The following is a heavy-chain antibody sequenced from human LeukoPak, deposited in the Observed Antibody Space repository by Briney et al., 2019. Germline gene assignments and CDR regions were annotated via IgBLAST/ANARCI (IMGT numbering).Heavy chain of an antibody. CDR1: VYTLTELS. D-gene: IGHD3-22*01. CDR3: ATSSSYLRYYYYYMDV. V-gene: IGHV1-24*01. J-gene: IGHJ6*03. Sequence: ASVKVSCKVSVYTLTELSMHWVRQAPGKGLEWMGGFDPEDGETIYAQKFQGRVTMTEDISTDTAYMELSSLRSEDTAMYYCATSSSYLRYYYYYMDVWGKGTTVTVSS. CDR2: FDPEDGET.